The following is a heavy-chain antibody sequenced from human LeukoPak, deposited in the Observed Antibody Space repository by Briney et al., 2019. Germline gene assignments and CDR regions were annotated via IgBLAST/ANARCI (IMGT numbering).Heavy chain of an antibody. V-gene: IGHV3-23*01. J-gene: IGHJ4*02. CDR2: ISGSGGST. D-gene: IGHD3-10*01. Sequence: GGSLRLSCAASGFTFSSYAMSWVRQAPGKGLEWVSAISGSGGSTYYADSVKGRFTISRDNSKNTLYLQMNSLRAEDTVVYYCAKDLRFGVARYYFDYWGQGTLVTVSS. CDR1: GFTFSSYA. CDR3: AKDLRFGVARYYFDY.